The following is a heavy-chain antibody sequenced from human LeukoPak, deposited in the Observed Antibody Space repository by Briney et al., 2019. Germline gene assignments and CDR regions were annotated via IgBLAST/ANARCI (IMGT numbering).Heavy chain of an antibody. Sequence: GGSLRLSCAASGFTFDDYAMHWGRQAPGRGLEWVSLISGDGGSTYYADSVKGRFTISRDNSKNSLYLQMNSLRTEDTALYYCAKDMGSNAPLFDYWGQGTLVTVSS. CDR2: ISGDGGST. CDR1: GFTFDDYA. J-gene: IGHJ4*02. V-gene: IGHV3-43*02. D-gene: IGHD4-11*01. CDR3: AKDMGSNAPLFDY.